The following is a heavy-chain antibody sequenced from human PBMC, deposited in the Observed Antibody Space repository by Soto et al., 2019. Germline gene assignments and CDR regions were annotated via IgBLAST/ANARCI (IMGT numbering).Heavy chain of an antibody. CDR2: INSDGSST. CDR1: GFTFSSYW. CDR3: AREGSYYYYGMDV. J-gene: IGHJ6*02. V-gene: IGHV3-74*01. Sequence: LRLSCAASGFTFSSYWMHWVRQAPGKGLVWVSRINSDGSSTSYADSVKGRFTISRDNAKNTLYLQMNSLRAEDTAVYYCAREGSYYYYGMDVWGQGTTVTVSS.